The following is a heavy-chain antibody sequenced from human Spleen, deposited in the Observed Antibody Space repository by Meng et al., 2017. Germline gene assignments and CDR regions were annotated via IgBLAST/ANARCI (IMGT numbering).Heavy chain of an antibody. V-gene: IGHV1-2*06. CDR1: GYTFTGHY. J-gene: IGHJ4*02. CDR2: INPNSGGT. CDR3: AREGLTGDFDY. D-gene: IGHD7-27*01. Sequence: QVQLVQSGAGVNKPGASDNGACKASGYTFTGHYMHWVRQAPGPGLEWMGRINPNSGGTNYAQKFQGRVTMTRDTSISTAYMELSRLRSDDTAVYYCAREGLTGDFDYWGQGTLVTVSS.